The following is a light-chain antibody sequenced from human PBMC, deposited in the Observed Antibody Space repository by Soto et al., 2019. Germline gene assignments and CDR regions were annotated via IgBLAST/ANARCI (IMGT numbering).Light chain of an antibody. V-gene: IGKV3-11*01. CDR1: QSVSSY. J-gene: IGKJ5*01. CDR3: QQRSNGPPRLT. CDR2: DAS. Sequence: EIVLTQSPATLSLSPGERATLSCRASQSVSSYLAWYQQKPGQAPRLLIYDASNRATGIPARFSDSGSGTDSTLTIGSLEPEDFAVYYCQQRSNGPPRLTCGQGTRLEIK.